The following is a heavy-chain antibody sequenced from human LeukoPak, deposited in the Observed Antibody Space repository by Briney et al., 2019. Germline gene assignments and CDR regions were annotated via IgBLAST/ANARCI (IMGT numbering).Heavy chain of an antibody. D-gene: IGHD6-6*01. CDR2: ISSNGATT. CDR3: VKDRSIAAPNNDFFDS. V-gene: IGHV3-64D*06. CDR1: GFTFNRFY. J-gene: IGHJ4*02. Sequence: GGSLRLSCSASGFTFNRFYLHWVRQAPGKGLEFVSHISSNGATTYYADSVKGRFPISRDNSKNTLYLQMSSLRADDTAVYYYVKDRSIAAPNNDFFDSWGQGALVTVSS.